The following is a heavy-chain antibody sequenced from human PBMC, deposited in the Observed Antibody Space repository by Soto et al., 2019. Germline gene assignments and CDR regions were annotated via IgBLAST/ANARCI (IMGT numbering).Heavy chain of an antibody. Sequence: GGSLRLSCAASGFTFSSYWMGWVRQTPGKGMEWVANIKQDGSEKWYVDSVKGRFTISRDNAKKSLYLQMNSLIVEDTAVYYFAIVVYYDTSGPFSDAFDVWRQGTTVTVSS. J-gene: IGHJ6*01. CDR1: GFTFSSYW. CDR3: AIVVYYDTSGPFSDAFDV. D-gene: IGHD3-22*01. CDR2: IKQDGSEK. V-gene: IGHV3-7*02.